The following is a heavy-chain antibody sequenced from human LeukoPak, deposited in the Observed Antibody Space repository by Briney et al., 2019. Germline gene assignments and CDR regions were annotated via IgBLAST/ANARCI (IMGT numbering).Heavy chain of an antibody. J-gene: IGHJ4*02. CDR1: GFTFSSYA. Sequence: PGGSLRLSCAASGFTFSSYAMSWVRQAPGKGLEWVSAISGSGGSTYYADSVRGRFTISRDNSKNTLYLQMNSLRAEDTAVYYCAKGPLHYGSGSLYFVDYWGQGTLVTVSS. V-gene: IGHV3-23*01. CDR3: AKGPLHYGSGSLYFVDY. CDR2: ISGSGGST. D-gene: IGHD3-10*01.